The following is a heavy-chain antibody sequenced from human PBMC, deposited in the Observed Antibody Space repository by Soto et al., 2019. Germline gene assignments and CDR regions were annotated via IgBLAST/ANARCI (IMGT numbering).Heavy chain of an antibody. CDR1: GFTFSSYA. CDR3: ANSHDVGGPPVYSSYNY. Sequence: EVQLLESGGGLVQPGGSLRLSCAASGFTFSSYAMSWVRQAPGKGLEWVSAISGSGGSTYYADSVKGRFTISRDNSKNTLYLQMNSLRAEDTAVYYCANSHDVGGPPVYSSYNYWGQGTLVTVSS. CDR2: ISGSGGST. J-gene: IGHJ4*02. D-gene: IGHD6-6*01. V-gene: IGHV3-23*01.